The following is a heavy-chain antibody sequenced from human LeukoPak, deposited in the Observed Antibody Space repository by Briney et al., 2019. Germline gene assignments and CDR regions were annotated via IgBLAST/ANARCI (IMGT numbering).Heavy chain of an antibody. V-gene: IGHV3-11*06. CDR3: AGLNL. Sequence: PVQPLDSVSYISASGTLTHYADSVEGRFTISRDNAKNSLYLQMNSLRGEDTAVYYCAGLNLWGQGTLVTVSS. CDR2: ISASGTLT. J-gene: IGHJ4*02.